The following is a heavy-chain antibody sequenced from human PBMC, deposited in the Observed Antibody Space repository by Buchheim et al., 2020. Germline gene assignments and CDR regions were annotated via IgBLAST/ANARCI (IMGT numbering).Heavy chain of an antibody. J-gene: IGHJ4*02. V-gene: IGHV3-74*01. CDR3: AAGRAAGWHGKLGY. CDR1: GFTFSGYW. Sequence: EVQLVESGGGLVQPGGSLRLSCAASGFTFSGYWMHWVRQAPGKGLVWVSRISSDGSTTNYADSVKGRFTISRDNAKNTLYLQMNSLRAEDTAVYYCAAGRAAGWHGKLGYWGQGTL. CDR2: ISSDGSTT. D-gene: IGHD6-19*01.